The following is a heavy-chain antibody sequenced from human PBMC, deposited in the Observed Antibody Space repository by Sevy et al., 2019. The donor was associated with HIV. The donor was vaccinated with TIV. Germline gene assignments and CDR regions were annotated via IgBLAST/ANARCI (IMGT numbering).Heavy chain of an antibody. J-gene: IGHJ4*02. CDR3: ARDSNSSGYDSNIDY. Sequence: GGFLRLSCAASGFTFSSYAMHWVRQAPGKGLEWVAVISYDGSNKYYADSVKGRFTISRDNSKNTLYLQMNSLRAEDTAVYYCARDSNSSGYDSNIDYWGQGTLVTVSS. CDR2: ISYDGSNK. D-gene: IGHD3-22*01. V-gene: IGHV3-30-3*01. CDR1: GFTFSSYA.